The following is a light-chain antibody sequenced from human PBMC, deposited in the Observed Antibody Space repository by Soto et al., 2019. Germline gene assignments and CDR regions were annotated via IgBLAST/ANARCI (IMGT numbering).Light chain of an antibody. CDR1: QGISTY. V-gene: IGKV1-12*01. CDR2: AAS. CDR3: QQAISFPIT. Sequence: DIQMTQSPSSVSASIVDRFSITFRASQGISTYLGWYQQKPGKAPKLLIYAASSLQTGVPSRFSGSGSGTDLTLTISSLQPEDFGTYYCQQAISFPITFGQGTRLEIK. J-gene: IGKJ5*01.